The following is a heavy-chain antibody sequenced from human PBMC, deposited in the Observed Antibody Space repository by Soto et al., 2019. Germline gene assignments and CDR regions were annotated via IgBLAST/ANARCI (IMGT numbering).Heavy chain of an antibody. CDR3: ARLVNDTRLNYMYFHL. CDR2: IFHDGTA. J-gene: IGHJ4*02. Sequence: SETLSLTCAVSGVSISSGNWWTWVRQTPQRGLEYIGEIFHDGTANYYPSFERRVAISVDTSKNQFSLKLTSVTAADTAIYFCARLVNDTRLNYMYFHLWGQGAMVTV. D-gene: IGHD2-8*01. V-gene: IGHV4-4*02. CDR1: GVSISSGNW.